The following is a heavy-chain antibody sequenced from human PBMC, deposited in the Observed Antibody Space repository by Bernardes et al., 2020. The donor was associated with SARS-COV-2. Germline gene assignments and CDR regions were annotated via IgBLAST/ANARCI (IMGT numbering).Heavy chain of an antibody. CDR2: INPSGGST. CDR3: AREKDYYDSSGYYGMDV. D-gene: IGHD3-22*01. CDR1: GYTFTSYY. Sequence: ASVKVSCKASGYTFTSYYMHWVRQAPGQGLEWMGIINPSGGSTSYAQKFQGRVTMTRDTSTSTVYMELSSLRSEDTAVYYCAREKDYYDSSGYYGMDVWGQGTTVTVSS. J-gene: IGHJ6*02. V-gene: IGHV1-46*03.